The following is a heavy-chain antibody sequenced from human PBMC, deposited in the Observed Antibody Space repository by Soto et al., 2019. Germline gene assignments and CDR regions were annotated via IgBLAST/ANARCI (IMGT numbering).Heavy chain of an antibody. Sequence: ASLRASCKASGYTFTSYAMHKVRQAPGQRLECMRWINAGNGNTRYSQEFQGRVTMPRDTSASTAYMELSSLRSEDTAVYYCARHLWDITGPRAYYYYGMGVGGQGTTVNLSS. D-gene: IGHD1-20*01. V-gene: IGHV1-3*01. J-gene: IGHJ6*02. CDR1: GYTFTSYA. CDR3: ARHLWDITGPRAYYYYGMGV. CDR2: INAGNGNT.